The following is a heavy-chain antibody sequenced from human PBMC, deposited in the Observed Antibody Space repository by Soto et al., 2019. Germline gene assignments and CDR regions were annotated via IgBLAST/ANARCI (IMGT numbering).Heavy chain of an antibody. CDR3: ARAHTIFGVVITLDY. V-gene: IGHV1-46*01. D-gene: IGHD3-3*01. J-gene: IGHJ4*02. CDR1: GYTFASYY. Sequence: GASVEVSCKASGYTFASYYMHWVLQAPGQGLEWMGIINPSGGSTSYAQKFQGRVTMTRDTSTSTVYMELSSLRSEDTAVYYCARAHTIFGVVITLDYWGQGTLVTVS. CDR2: INPSGGST.